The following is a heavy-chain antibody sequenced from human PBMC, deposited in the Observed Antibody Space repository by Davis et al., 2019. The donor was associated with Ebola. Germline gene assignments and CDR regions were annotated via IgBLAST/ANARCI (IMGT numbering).Heavy chain of an antibody. J-gene: IGHJ4*02. CDR1: GFTFSSYA. CDR3: ARDTFGAVAGIFDY. D-gene: IGHD6-19*01. V-gene: IGHV3-30-3*01. CDR2: ISYDGSNK. Sequence: GESLKISCAASGFTFSSYAMHWVRQAPGKGLEWVAVISYDGSNKYYADSVKGRFTISRDNSKNTLYLQMNSLRAEETAVYYCARDTFGAVAGIFDYWGQGTLVTVSS.